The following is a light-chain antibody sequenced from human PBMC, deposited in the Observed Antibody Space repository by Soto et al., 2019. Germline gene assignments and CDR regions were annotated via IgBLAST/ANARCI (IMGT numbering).Light chain of an antibody. J-gene: IGKJ4*01. CDR3: QQSYSVPLT. Sequence: DIRMTQSPSSLSASVGDRVTITCRASQSISSYLNWYQQKPGKAPNLLIYAASSLQSGVPSRFSGSGSGTDFTLTISSLQPEDFATYYCQQSYSVPLTFGGGTKVEIK. CDR2: AAS. CDR1: QSISSY. V-gene: IGKV1-39*01.